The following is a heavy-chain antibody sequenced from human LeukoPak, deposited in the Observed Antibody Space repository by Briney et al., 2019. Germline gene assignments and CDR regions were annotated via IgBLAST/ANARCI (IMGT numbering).Heavy chain of an antibody. Sequence: GGSLRLSCEGSGFSFSSYWMTWVRQLPGKGPEWVANIRQDESERYFADSVKGRFTISRDNAKKSVYLHMSSLRAEDTALYYCARLSAYYYGSYFYYYMDVWGKGTTVTISS. CDR3: ARLSAYYYGSYFYYYMDV. CDR1: GFSFSSYW. CDR2: IRQDESER. J-gene: IGHJ6*03. D-gene: IGHD3-10*01. V-gene: IGHV3-7*01.